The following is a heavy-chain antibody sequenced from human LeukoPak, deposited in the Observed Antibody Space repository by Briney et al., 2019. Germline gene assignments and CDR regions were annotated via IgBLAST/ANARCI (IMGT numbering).Heavy chain of an antibody. V-gene: IGHV4-39*01. D-gene: IGHD2-2*01. J-gene: IGHJ5*02. CDR1: GGPISSSRYY. CDR3: ARRYCSSTSCLLSWLDP. Sequence: SVPLSLPCTVSGGPISSSRYYWASSRRPPGKGREWNGCIYYSGSTYCNRSLTSRVTIRVDTSKNEFSLKLSSVTAADTAVHYCARRYCSSTSCLLSWLDPWGQGTLFTVSS. CDR2: IYYSGST.